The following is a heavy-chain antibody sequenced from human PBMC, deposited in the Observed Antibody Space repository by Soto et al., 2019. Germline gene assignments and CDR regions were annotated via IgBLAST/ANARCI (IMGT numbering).Heavy chain of an antibody. CDR3: ASGSSRWYPYCLDS. CDR2: IIPFYNTL. CDR1: EGTFNSYA. Sequence: QAQVVQSGAEVRKPGSSVKLSCKASEGTFNSYAIAWVRQAPGQGLEWMGGIIPFYNTLNYAQKFQDRVTITADDSTNTFYMELSSLRSDDTAVYFCASGSSRWYPYCLDSWAQGTLVTVSS. J-gene: IGHJ4*02. V-gene: IGHV1-69*01. D-gene: IGHD6-13*01.